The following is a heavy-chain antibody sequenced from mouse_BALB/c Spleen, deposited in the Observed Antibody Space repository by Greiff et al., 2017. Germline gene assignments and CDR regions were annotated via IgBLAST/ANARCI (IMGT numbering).Heavy chain of an antibody. D-gene: IGHD2-4*01. CDR3: ATSTMITLFAY. CDR1: GFTFSSYA. CDR2: ISSGGSYT. J-gene: IGHJ3*01. Sequence: EVMLVESGGGLVKPGGSLKLSCAASGFTFSSYAMSWVRQSPEKRLEWVAEISSGGSYTYYPDTVTGRFTISRDNAKNTLYLEMSSLRSEDTAMYYCATSTMITLFAYWGQGTLVTVSA. V-gene: IGHV5-9-4*01.